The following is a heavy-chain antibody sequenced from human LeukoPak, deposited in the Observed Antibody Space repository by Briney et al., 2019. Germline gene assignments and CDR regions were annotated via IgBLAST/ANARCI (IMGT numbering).Heavy chain of an antibody. CDR3: AREALSYGDYVFDY. Sequence: GASAKVSCKASGGTFSSYAISWGRQAPGQGLEWMGRIIPILGIANYAQKFQGRVTITADKSTSTAYMELSSLRSEDTAVYYCAREALSYGDYVFDYWGQGTLVTVSS. V-gene: IGHV1-69*04. D-gene: IGHD4-17*01. CDR1: GGTFSSYA. CDR2: IIPILGIA. J-gene: IGHJ4*02.